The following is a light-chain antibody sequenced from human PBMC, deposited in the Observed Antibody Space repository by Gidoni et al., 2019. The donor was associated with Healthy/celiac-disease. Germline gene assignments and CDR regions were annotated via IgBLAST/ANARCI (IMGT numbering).Light chain of an antibody. CDR2: KAS. J-gene: IGKJ2*01. CDR3: QQYNSYLYT. V-gene: IGKV1-5*03. Sequence: DIQMTQSPSTLSASVGDRVTITCRASQSISSWLAWYQQKPGKAPKLLIYKASSLESGVPSRCSGRGAGKEFTLTISSLQADDFATYYCQQYNSYLYTFGQGTKLEIK. CDR1: QSISSW.